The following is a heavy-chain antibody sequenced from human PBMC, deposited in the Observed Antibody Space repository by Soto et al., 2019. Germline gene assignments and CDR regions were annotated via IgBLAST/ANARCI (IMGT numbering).Heavy chain of an antibody. J-gene: IGHJ4*01. Sequence: GSLRLSCAASGFTFSSYAMSWVRQAPGKGLEWVSAISGTGGTTYYADSVKGRFTISRDNSRNTLHLQMNSLRAEDTAIYYCAKFFVETGGSSGWPWSFHFWGHGTLVTVSS. CDR3: AKFFVETGGSSGWPWSFHF. V-gene: IGHV3-23*01. CDR2: ISGTGGTT. CDR1: GFTFSSYA. D-gene: IGHD6-25*01.